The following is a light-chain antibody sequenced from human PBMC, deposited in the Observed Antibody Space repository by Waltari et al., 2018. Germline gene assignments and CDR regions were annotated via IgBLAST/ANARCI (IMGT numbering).Light chain of an antibody. V-gene: IGLV2-8*01. J-gene: IGLJ2*01. CDR1: SSDVGGHNR. Sequence: QSALTQPPSASGSPGQSVTISCPGTSSDVGGHNRVYWYQQYPGTAPKLIIYEVDKRPSGVPDRFSGSRSGNTASLTVSGLQADDESVYYCSSYRGDYNWVFGGGTKLTVL. CDR2: EVD. CDR3: SSYRGDYNWV.